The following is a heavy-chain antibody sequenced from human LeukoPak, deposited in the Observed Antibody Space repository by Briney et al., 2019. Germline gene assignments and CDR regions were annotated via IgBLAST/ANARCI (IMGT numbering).Heavy chain of an antibody. Sequence: ASVKVSCKASGYAFSNFGVSWVRQVPGQGLEWMGWISVYNGKTNYAGRLQGRVTMTTDTSTNTAYMELRSLRSDDTAVYYCARDYYDSSGGGAFDIWGQGTRVTVSS. D-gene: IGHD3-22*01. J-gene: IGHJ3*02. CDR2: ISVYNGKT. CDR1: GYAFSNFG. V-gene: IGHV1-18*01. CDR3: ARDYYDSSGGGAFDI.